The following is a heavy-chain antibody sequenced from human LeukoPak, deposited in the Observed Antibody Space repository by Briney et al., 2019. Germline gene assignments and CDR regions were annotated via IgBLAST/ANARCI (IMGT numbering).Heavy chain of an antibody. Sequence: GGSLRLSCVASGVTFTDYIFSWMRQAPGKGLEWVSYIGPRDKSIYYESSVKGRFTISRDNAKNSLYLQMDSVRVDDTAVYYCATVGTEVDLWGQGTLVSVSS. V-gene: IGHV3-11*01. CDR1: GVTFTDYI. D-gene: IGHD1-1*01. J-gene: IGHJ4*02. CDR3: ATVGTEVDL. CDR2: IGPRDKSI.